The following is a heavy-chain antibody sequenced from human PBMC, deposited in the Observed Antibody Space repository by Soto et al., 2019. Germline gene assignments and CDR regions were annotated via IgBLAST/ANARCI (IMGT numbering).Heavy chain of an antibody. D-gene: IGHD5-18*01. J-gene: IGHJ4*02. CDR2: IDNSGGIT. Sequence: PGGSLRLSCAASGFTFSSYAMTWVRQAPGKGLEWVSTIDNSGGITYYADSVKGRFTISRDRSKNTLYLQMNSLRAEDTAVYYCAKDTFDTAVAKIDSWGQEALLTVSS. CDR1: GFTFSSYA. CDR3: AKDTFDTAVAKIDS. V-gene: IGHV3-23*01.